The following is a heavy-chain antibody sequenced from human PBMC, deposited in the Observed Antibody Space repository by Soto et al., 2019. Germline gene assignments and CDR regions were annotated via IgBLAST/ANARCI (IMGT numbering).Heavy chain of an antibody. J-gene: IGHJ6*03. D-gene: IGHD2-2*01. V-gene: IGHV3-48*02. CDR1: GVTFSSYS. CDR3: AREQNCSSTSCYRDYYYYYMDV. Sequence: GGSLRLSCAASGVTFSSYSMNWVRQAPGKGLEWVSYISSSSSTIYYADSVKGRFTISRDNAKNSLYLQMNSLRDEDTAVYYCAREQNCSSTSCYRDYYYYYMDVWGKGTTVTVSS. CDR2: ISSSSSTI.